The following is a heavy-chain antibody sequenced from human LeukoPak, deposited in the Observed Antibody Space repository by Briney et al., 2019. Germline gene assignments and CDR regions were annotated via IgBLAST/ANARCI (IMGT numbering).Heavy chain of an antibody. CDR2: IYTSGST. J-gene: IGHJ4*02. CDR1: GDSISSATYY. Sequence: ASETLSLTCTVSGDSISSATYYWSWIRQPAGKGLEWIGRIYTSGSTNYNPSLKSRVTISVDTSKNQFSLKLSSVTAADTAVYYCARQYWDFDYWGQGTLVPVSS. V-gene: IGHV4-61*02. CDR3: ARQYWDFDY. D-gene: IGHD2/OR15-2a*01.